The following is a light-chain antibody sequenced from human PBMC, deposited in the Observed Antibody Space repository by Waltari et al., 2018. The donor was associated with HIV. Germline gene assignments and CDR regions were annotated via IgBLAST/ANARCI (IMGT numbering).Light chain of an antibody. CDR2: LEDSGTY. CDR1: SGHNCYI. Sequence: QPVLTQSSSASASLGSSVRLTCTLTSGHNCYIIAWPQQQAGRAPRFLMKLEDSGTYKSGSGFPDRFSGSNSGAYFYLTISNHQSDDEADYYCETWDSNTRVFGGGTKLTVL. J-gene: IGLJ2*01. CDR3: ETWDSNTRV. V-gene: IGLV4-60*03.